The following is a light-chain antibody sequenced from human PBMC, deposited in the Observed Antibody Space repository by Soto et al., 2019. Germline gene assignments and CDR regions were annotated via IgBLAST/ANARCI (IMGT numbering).Light chain of an antibody. CDR2: DVS. V-gene: IGLV2-11*01. CDR3: CSYAGSYTNV. Sequence: QSALTQPCSVSGSPGQSVTISCTGTSSDVGGYNYVSWYQQHPGQAPKLMIYDVSKRPSGVPDRFSGSKSGNTASLTISGLQAEDEADDYCCSYAGSYTNVFGTGTKLTVL. CDR1: SSDVGGYNY. J-gene: IGLJ1*01.